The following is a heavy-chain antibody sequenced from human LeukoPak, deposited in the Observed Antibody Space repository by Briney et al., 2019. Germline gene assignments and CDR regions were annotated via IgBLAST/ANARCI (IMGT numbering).Heavy chain of an antibody. Sequence: ASVKVSCKASGGTFSSYAIGWVRQAPGQGLEWMGWISAYNGNTNYAQKLQGRVTMTSDTSTSTAYMGLRSLRSDDTAVYYCARDSGSYYSDFDYWGQGTLVTVSS. CDR3: ARDSGSYYSDFDY. J-gene: IGHJ4*02. V-gene: IGHV1-18*01. CDR2: ISAYNGNT. CDR1: GGTFSSYA. D-gene: IGHD1-26*01.